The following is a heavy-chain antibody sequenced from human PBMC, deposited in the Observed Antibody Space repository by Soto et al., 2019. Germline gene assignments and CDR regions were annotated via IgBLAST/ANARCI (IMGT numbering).Heavy chain of an antibody. CDR2: IGGSGGST. CDR1: GFTFSSYA. J-gene: IGHJ4*02. D-gene: IGHD3-10*01. V-gene: IGHV3-23*01. Sequence: EVQLLESGGGLVQPGGSLRLSCAASGFTFSSYAMSWVRQAPGKGLEWVSIIGGSGGSTYYADSVKGRFTISRDNSKNTLYLQMNSLTAEDTAVYYCAKHFVNGEVDYWGQGTLVTVSS. CDR3: AKHFVNGEVDY.